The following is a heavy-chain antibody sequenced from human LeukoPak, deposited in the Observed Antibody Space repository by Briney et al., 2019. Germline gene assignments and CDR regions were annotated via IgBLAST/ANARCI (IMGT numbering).Heavy chain of an antibody. CDR2: IYYSGST. J-gene: IGHJ3*02. CDR3: ARDRYYYDSSGYSSVFDI. Sequence: NPSETLSLTCTVSGGSISSSSYYWGWIRQPPGKGLEWIGSIYYSGSTNYNPSLKSRVTISVDTSKNQFSLKLSSVTAADTAVYYCARDRYYYDSSGYSSVFDIWGQGTVVTVSS. V-gene: IGHV4-39*07. CDR1: GGSISSSSYY. D-gene: IGHD3-22*01.